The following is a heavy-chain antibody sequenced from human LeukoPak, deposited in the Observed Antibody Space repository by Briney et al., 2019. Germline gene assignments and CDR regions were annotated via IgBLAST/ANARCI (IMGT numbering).Heavy chain of an antibody. V-gene: IGHV1-69*13. CDR3: ASALGSSWYFYDY. Sequence: PSVRLSRTASGGTFTVSAFIWVPQPPGQGLEWMGGIIPIFGTPNYAQKFQGRVTITADESTSTAYMELSRLRSEDTAVYYCASALGSSWYFYDYWGQGTLVTVS. CDR1: GGTFTVSA. CDR2: IIPIFGTP. J-gene: IGHJ4*02. D-gene: IGHD6-13*01.